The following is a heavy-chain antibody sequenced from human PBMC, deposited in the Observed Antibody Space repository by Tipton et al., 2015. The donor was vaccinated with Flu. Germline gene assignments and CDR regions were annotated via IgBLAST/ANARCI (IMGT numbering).Heavy chain of an antibody. V-gene: IGHV4-31*03. CDR3: ARMEWTVTTPRYFDL. CDR2: IYYIGTT. J-gene: IGHJ2*01. CDR1: GGPITSGADY. D-gene: IGHD4-17*01. Sequence: LSCTVSGGPITSGADYWSWIRQHPGKGLEWIGHIYYIGTTNYNPSLKSRVTISMDTSKNQFSLKLSSMTAADTAVYYCARMEWTVTTPRYFDLWGRGTLITVSS.